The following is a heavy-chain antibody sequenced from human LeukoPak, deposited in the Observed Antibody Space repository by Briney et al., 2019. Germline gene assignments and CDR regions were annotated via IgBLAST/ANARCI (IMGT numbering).Heavy chain of an antibody. CDR3: ARGPRGRGSYYNYFDY. D-gene: IGHD1-26*01. Sequence: GGSLRLSCAASGFTFSSYAMHWVRQAPGKGLEWVAVISYDGSNKYYADSVKGRFTISRDNAKNSLYLQMNSLRAEDTALYYCARGPRGRGSYYNYFDYWGQGTLVTVSS. CDR2: ISYDGSNK. CDR1: GFTFSSYA. V-gene: IGHV3-30-3*01. J-gene: IGHJ4*02.